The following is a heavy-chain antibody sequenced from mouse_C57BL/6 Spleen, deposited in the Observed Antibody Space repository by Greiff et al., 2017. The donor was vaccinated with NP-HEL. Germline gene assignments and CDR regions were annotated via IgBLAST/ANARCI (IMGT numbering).Heavy chain of an antibody. CDR1: GYTFTDYY. D-gene: IGHD2-3*01. CDR2: INPNNGGT. CDR3: AREEGSYDGYLNYARDD. Sequence: VQLQQSGPELVKPGASVKISCKASGYTFTDYYMNWVKQSHGKSLEWIGDINPNNGGTSYNQKFKGKATLTVDKSSSTAYMELRSLTSEDAAVYYCAREEGSYDGYLNYARDDWGQGTSVTVSS. J-gene: IGHJ4*01. V-gene: IGHV1-26*01.